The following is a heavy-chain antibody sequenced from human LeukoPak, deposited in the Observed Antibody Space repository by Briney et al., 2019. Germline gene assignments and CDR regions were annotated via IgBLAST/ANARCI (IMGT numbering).Heavy chain of an antibody. J-gene: IGHJ5*02. CDR2: IYYSGST. CDR1: GGSFSGYY. V-gene: IGHV4-34*01. Sequence: SETLSLTCAVYGGSFSGYYWSWIRQPPGKGLEWIGSIYYSGSTYYNPSLKSRVTISVDTSKNQFSLKLSSVTAADTAVYYCARKQVGYSSSWFKSYNWFDPWGQGTLVTVSS. D-gene: IGHD6-13*01. CDR3: ARKQVGYSSSWFKSYNWFDP.